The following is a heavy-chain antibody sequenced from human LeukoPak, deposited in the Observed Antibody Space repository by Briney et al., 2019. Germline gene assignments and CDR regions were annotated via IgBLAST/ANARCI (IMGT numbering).Heavy chain of an antibody. V-gene: IGHV3-23*01. J-gene: IGHJ4*02. CDR2: ISSNGDFT. D-gene: IGHD3-22*01. Sequence: GGSLRLSCVASRFTFNTYAVNWVRQAPGKGLEWVSAISSNGDFTYYADSVRGRFTISRDNSKNTVFLQMNSLRAEDTAVYYCAKAEQTLYYYDTAALDYWGQGTLVTVSS. CDR3: AKAEQTLYYYDTAALDY. CDR1: RFTFNTYA.